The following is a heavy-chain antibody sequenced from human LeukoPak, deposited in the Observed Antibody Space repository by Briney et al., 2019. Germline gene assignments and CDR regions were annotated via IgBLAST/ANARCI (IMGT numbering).Heavy chain of an antibody. D-gene: IGHD2-2*01. V-gene: IGHV3-23*01. CDR3: AKGGYCGGTNCYFYYMDV. J-gene: IGHJ6*03. CDR2: ISGRGGTT. CDR1: GFTFSDHA. Sequence: GGSLRLSCAASGFTFSDHAMTWVRQVPGKGLEWVSGISGRGGTTYSEDYLKGRFTVSRDNYKNTLYLQMNDLRAEDTAEYFCAKGGYCGGTNCYFYYMDVWGKGTTVTVSS.